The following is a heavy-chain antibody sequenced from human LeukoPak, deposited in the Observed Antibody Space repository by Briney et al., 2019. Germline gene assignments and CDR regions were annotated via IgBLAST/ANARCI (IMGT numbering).Heavy chain of an antibody. CDR1: GGSISSGDYH. V-gene: IGHV4-30-4*01. CDR2: IYYSGST. D-gene: IGHD4-23*01. J-gene: IGHJ5*02. CDR3: AREVGKVHWFDP. Sequence: YPSQTLSLTCTVSGGSISSGDYHWSWIRQPPGKGLEWIGYIYYSGSTYYNPSLKSRVTISVDTSKNQFSLKLSSVTAADTAVYYGAREVGKVHWFDPWGQGTLVTVSS.